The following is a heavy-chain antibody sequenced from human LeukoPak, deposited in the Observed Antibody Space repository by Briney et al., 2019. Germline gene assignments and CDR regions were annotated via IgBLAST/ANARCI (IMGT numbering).Heavy chain of an antibody. D-gene: IGHD2-2*01. CDR1: GYTFTSYG. CDR3: AREGCSTSCYPRVHWFDP. V-gene: IGHV1-18*01. CDR2: ISAYNGNT. J-gene: IGHJ5*02. Sequence: GASVKVSCKASGYTFTSYGISWVRQAPGQGLEWMGWISAYNGNTNYAQKLQGRVTTTTDTSTSTAYMELRSLRSDDTAVYYCAREGCSTSCYPRVHWFDPWGQGTLVTVSS.